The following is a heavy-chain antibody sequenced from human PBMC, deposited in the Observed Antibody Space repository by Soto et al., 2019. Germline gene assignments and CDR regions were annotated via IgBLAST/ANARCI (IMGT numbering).Heavy chain of an antibody. J-gene: IGHJ6*01. Sequence: SEPLSLTCTVSGGSISSSSYYWGWIRQPPGKGLEWIGSIYYSGSTYYNPSLKSRVTISVDTSKNQFSLKLSSVTAADTAVYYGARQPRVVIIEYYYGMEVWGQGNMV. CDR3: ARQPRVVIIEYYYGMEV. D-gene: IGHD3-3*01. V-gene: IGHV4-39*01. CDR1: GGSISSSSYY. CDR2: IYYSGST.